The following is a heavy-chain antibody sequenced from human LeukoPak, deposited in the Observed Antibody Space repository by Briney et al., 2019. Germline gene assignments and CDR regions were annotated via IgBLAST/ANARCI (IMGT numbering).Heavy chain of an antibody. CDR1: GYTFTSYG. J-gene: IGHJ3*02. D-gene: IGHD3-22*01. CDR3: ASLKNYYDSSGNLVTDAFDI. CDR2: ISAYNGDT. V-gene: IGHV1-18*01. Sequence: RGASVKVSCKASGYTFTSYGITWVRQAPGQGLEWMGWISAYNGDTNYAQKLQGRATMTTDTSTSTAYMELRSLRSDDTAVYYCASLKNYYDSSGNLVTDAFDIWGQGTMVTVSS.